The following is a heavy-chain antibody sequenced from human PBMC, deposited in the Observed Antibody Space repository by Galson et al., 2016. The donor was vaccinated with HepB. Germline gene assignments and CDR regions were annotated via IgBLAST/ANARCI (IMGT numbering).Heavy chain of an antibody. D-gene: IGHD3-22*01. V-gene: IGHV1-69*01. CDR2: IIPIFGPA. J-gene: IGHJ6*02. Sequence: GGTFSSYAISWVRQAPGQGLEWMGGIIPIFGPANYAQKFQGRVSITADESTSTAYMELSSLRSEDTAMYYCARGWFFYDTSGYPAKYYYYGMDVWGQGTTVTVSS. CDR3: ARGWFFYDTSGYPAKYYYYGMDV. CDR1: GGTFSSYA.